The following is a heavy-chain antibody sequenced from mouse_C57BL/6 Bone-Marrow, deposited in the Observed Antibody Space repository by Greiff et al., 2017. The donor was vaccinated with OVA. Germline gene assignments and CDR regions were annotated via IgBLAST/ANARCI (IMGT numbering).Heavy chain of an antibody. CDR1: GFSLTSYG. CDR3: AKNSAITTVVAPFDY. J-gene: IGHJ2*01. CDR2: IWRGGST. Sequence: QVQLQQSGPGLVQPSQSLSITCTVSGFSLTSYGVHWVRQSPGKGLEWLGVIWRGGSTDYNAAFMSRLSITKDNSKSQVFFKMNSLQADDTAIYYCAKNSAITTVVAPFDYWGQGTTLTVSS. V-gene: IGHV2-5*01. D-gene: IGHD1-1*01.